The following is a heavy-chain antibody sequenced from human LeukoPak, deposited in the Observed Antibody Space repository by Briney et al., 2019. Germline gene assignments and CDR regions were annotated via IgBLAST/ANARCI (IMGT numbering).Heavy chain of an antibody. D-gene: IGHD3-22*01. J-gene: IGHJ4*02. CDR2: IVVGSGNT. CDR1: GFTFTSSA. CDR3: AARCYYDSSGYTY. Sequence: SVKVSCKASGFTFTSSAMQWVRQARGQRLEWIGWIVVGSGNTNYAQKFQERVTITRDMSTSTAYTELSSLRSEDTAVYYCAARCYYDSSGYTYWGQGTLVTVSS. V-gene: IGHV1-58*02.